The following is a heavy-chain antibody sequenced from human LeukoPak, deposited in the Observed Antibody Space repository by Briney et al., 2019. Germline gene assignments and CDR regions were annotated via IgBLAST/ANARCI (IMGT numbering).Heavy chain of an antibody. CDR1: GFTFSDYW. CDR3: AKGAPYYYAMDV. Sequence: PGGSQRLSCAASGFTFSDYWMHWVRQAPGKGLVWVSRINGDGSTTTYADSVKGRFTISTDSAKNTLFLQMNSLRAEDTAMYYCAKGAPYYYAMDVWGQGTTVTVSS. CDR2: INGDGSTT. V-gene: IGHV3-74*01. J-gene: IGHJ6*02.